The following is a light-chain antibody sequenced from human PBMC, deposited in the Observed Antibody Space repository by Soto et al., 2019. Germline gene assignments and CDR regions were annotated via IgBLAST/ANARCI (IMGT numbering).Light chain of an antibody. CDR3: QQYVHWPPGA. V-gene: IGKV3-15*01. CDR1: QSVSSS. CDR2: DTS. Sequence: EIVVTQSPATLSVSPGERVTLSCRASQSVSSSLAWYQQRPGQAPRLLIYDTSTRAAGIAARFSGSGSGTEFTLTISSLQSEDSAVYYCQQYVHWPPGAFGQVTTVEIK. J-gene: IGKJ1*01.